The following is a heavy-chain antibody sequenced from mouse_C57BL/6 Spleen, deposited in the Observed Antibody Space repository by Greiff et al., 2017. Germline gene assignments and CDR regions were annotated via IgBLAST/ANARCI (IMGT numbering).Heavy chain of an antibody. CDR1: GYTFTDYL. CDR3: ASRCWDAMDY. CDR2: INPGNGGT. J-gene: IGHJ4*01. Sequence: VQLQQSGAELVRPGASVKVSCKASGYTFTDYLMDWVKQRPGQGLEWIGVINPGNGGTNYAEKFKGKATMTADNSSSTAYLQLSSLTSGDTAVYYCASRCWDAMDYWGQGTTVTVSS. D-gene: IGHD3-3*01. V-gene: IGHV1-54*01.